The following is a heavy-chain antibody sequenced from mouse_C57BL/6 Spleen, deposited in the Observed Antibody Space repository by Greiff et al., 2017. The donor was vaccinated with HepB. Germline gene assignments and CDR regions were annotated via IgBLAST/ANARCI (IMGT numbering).Heavy chain of an antibody. J-gene: IGHJ3*01. Sequence: DVQLQESGPGLVKPSQSLSLTCSVTGYSITSGYYWNWIRQFPGNKLEWMGYISYDGSNNYNPSLKNRISITRDTSKNQFFLKLNSVTTEDTATYYCSRDQGLLRLPSWFAYWGQGTLVTVSA. CDR2: ISYDGSN. CDR1: GYSITSGYY. D-gene: IGHD1-2*01. CDR3: SRDQGLLRLPSWFAY. V-gene: IGHV3-6*01.